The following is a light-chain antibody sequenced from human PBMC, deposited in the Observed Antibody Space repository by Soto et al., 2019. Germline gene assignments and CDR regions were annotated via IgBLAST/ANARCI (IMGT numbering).Light chain of an antibody. J-gene: IGKJ1*01. CDR2: AAS. CDR1: QGISNY. V-gene: IGKV1-9*01. Sequence: DIQLTQSPSFLSASVGDRVTITCRASQGISNYLAWYQQKPGKAPKLLIYAASTLQTGVPSRFSGSGSGTEFTLTISSLQPDDFATYYCQQYNSYCTFGQGTKVDI. CDR3: QQYNSYCT.